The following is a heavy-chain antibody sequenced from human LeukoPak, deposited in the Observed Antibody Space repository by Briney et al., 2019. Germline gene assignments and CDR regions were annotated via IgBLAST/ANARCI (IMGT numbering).Heavy chain of an antibody. J-gene: IGHJ5*02. CDR1: GYTFTRYG. V-gene: IGHV1-18*01. CDR3: ARDYDILTGYYNRGDNRFDP. Sequence: ASVKVSCKASGYTFTRYGISWVRQAPGQGLEWMGWISAFNGNTNYAQKLQGRVTMTTDTSTSTAYMELRSLRSDDTAIYYCARDYDILTGYYNRGDNRFDPWGQGTLVTVSS. D-gene: IGHD3-9*01. CDR2: ISAFNGNT.